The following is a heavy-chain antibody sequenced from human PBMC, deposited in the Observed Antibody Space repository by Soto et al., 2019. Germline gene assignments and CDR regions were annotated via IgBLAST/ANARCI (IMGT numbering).Heavy chain of an antibody. J-gene: IGHJ4*02. CDR2: IYYSGST. V-gene: IGHV4-59*01. Sequence: GKGLEWIGYIYYSGSTNYNPSLKSRVTISVDTSKDQFSLKLSSVTAADTAVYYCARVAYYYDSSGYLAYFDYWGQGTLVTVSS. D-gene: IGHD3-22*01. CDR3: ARVAYYYDSSGYLAYFDY.